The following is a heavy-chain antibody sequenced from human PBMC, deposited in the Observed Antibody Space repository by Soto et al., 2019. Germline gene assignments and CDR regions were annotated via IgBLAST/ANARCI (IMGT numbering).Heavy chain of an antibody. V-gene: IGHV4-34*01. CDR2: INHSGST. CDR1: GGSFSGYY. J-gene: IGHJ5*02. Sequence: QVQLQQWGAGLLKPSETLSLTCAVYGGSFSGYYWSWIRQPPGKGLEWIGDINHSGSTNYNPSLKSRVTISVDTSKNQFSLKLSSVTAADTAVYYCARGRLRFWFDPWGQGTLVTVSS. CDR3: ARGRLRFWFDP.